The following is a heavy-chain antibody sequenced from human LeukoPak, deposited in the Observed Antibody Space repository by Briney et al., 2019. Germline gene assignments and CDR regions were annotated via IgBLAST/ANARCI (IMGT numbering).Heavy chain of an antibody. J-gene: IGHJ4*02. D-gene: IGHD3-9*01. CDR3: ATSAIYDTYYFDY. CDR1: GYSFTSYW. CDR2: IYPGDSDT. V-gene: IGHV5-51*01. Sequence: GESLKISCKGSGYSFTSYWIGWVRQMPGKGLEWMGIIYPGDSDTRYSPSLQGQVTISADKSISTAYLQWSSLKASDTAMYYCATSAIYDTYYFDYWGQGTLVTVSS.